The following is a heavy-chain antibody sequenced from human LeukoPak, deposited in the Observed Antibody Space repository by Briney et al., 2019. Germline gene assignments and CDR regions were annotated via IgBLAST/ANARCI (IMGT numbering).Heavy chain of an antibody. CDR1: GGTFSSYA. J-gene: IGHJ4*02. CDR3: ARGVRGPYSSSWYYFDY. D-gene: IGHD6-13*01. Sequence: SVKVSCKASGGTFSSYAISWVRQAPGQGLEWMGMIIPIFGTANYAQKFQSRVTITTDESTSTAYMELSSPRSEDTAVYYCARGVRGPYSSSWYYFDYWGQGTLVTVSS. V-gene: IGHV1-69*05. CDR2: IIPIFGTA.